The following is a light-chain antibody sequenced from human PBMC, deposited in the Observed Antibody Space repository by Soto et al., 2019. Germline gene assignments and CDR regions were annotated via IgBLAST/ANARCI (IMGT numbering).Light chain of an antibody. J-gene: IGLJ3*02. CDR2: SNS. Sequence: QAVVTQPPSASGTPGQRVTMSCSGHSSNIESNTVNWYQQLPGTAPKLLIYSNSQRPSGVPDRFSGSKSGTSASLAINGLQAEDEADYYCAAWDDRLRGPVFGGGTKLTVL. V-gene: IGLV1-44*01. CDR3: AAWDDRLRGPV. CDR1: SSNIESNT.